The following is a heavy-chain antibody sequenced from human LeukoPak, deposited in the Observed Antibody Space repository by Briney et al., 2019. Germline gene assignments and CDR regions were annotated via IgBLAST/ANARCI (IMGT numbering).Heavy chain of an antibody. D-gene: IGHD3-22*01. Sequence: SETLSLTCAVYGGSFSGYYWSWIRQPPGKGLEWIGEINHSGSTNYNPSLKSRVTISVDTSKNQFSLKLSSVTAADTAVYYCARGVVYYYDSSGYPLDYWGQGTLVTVSS. CDR2: INHSGST. V-gene: IGHV4-34*01. J-gene: IGHJ4*02. CDR3: ARGVVYYYDSSGYPLDY. CDR1: GGSFSGYY.